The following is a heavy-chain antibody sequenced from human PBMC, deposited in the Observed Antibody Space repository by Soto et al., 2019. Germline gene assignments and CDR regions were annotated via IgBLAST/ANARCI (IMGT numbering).Heavy chain of an antibody. CDR1: GGSISSSNW. CDR2: IYHSGST. D-gene: IGHD1-1*01. CDR3: ARYNSCAIDY. J-gene: IGHJ4*02. V-gene: IGHV4-4*02. Sequence: SETLSLTCAVSGGSISSSNWWSWVRQPPGKGLEWIGEIYHSGSTNYNPSLKSRVTISVDTSKNQFSLKMTSVTAADRAMYFCARYNSCAIDYWGRGTLVTVSS.